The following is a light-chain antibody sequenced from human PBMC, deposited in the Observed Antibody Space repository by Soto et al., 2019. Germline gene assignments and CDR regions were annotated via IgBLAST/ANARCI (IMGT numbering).Light chain of an antibody. J-gene: IGLJ3*02. CDR1: SSDVGSYDY. Sequence: QSSLTQPASVSGSPGQSITISCTGTSSDVGSYDYVSWFQHHPGKVPKLMIYDVTKRPSGVPDRFSASKSGNTASLTISGLQAEDEADYYCCSYGGYFWVFGGGTKLTVL. V-gene: IGLV2-11*01. CDR3: CSYGGYFWV. CDR2: DVT.